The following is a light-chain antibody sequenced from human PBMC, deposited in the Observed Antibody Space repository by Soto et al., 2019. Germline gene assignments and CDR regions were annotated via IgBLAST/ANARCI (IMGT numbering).Light chain of an antibody. CDR2: DAS. CDR3: QQYGSSPRT. Sequence: EIVLTQSPGTLSLSPGERATLSCRARQSVSSSYLAWYQQKPGQAPRLLIYDASSRAAGIPDRFSGSRSGTDFTLTISRLEPEDFAVYYCQQYGSSPRTFGQGTKVDIK. CDR1: QSVSSSY. J-gene: IGKJ1*01. V-gene: IGKV3-20*01.